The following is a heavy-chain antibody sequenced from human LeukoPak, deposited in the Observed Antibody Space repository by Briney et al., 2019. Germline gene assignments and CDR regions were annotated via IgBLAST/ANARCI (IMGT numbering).Heavy chain of an antibody. Sequence: GGSLRLSCAASGFTFSTYWMAWVRQAPGKGLVWVANIKRDDSERHQADSVKGRFTISRDNAQNSVYLQMSSLRGEDTASYYCARDVVGSLDYWGQGTLVTVSS. J-gene: IGHJ4*02. CDR2: IKRDDSER. D-gene: IGHD1-26*01. CDR1: GFTFSTYW. V-gene: IGHV3-7*01. CDR3: ARDVVGSLDY.